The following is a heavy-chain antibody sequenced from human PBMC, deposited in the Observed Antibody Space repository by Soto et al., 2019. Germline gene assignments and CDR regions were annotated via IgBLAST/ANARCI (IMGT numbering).Heavy chain of an antibody. CDR3: ASTDAYSSWKADYFDY. J-gene: IGHJ4*02. CDR1: GGTFSSYA. D-gene: IGHD6-6*01. Sequence: QVQLVQSGAEVKKPGSSVKVSCKASGGTFSSYAISWVRQAPGQGLGWMGGIIPIFGTANYAQKFQGRVTITADESTCTAYMELSSLRSEDTAVYYCASTDAYSSWKADYFDYWGQGTLVTVSS. V-gene: IGHV1-69*01. CDR2: IIPIFGTA.